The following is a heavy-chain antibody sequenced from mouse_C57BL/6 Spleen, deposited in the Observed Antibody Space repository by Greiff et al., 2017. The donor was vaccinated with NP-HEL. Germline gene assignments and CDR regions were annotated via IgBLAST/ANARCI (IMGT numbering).Heavy chain of an antibody. CDR2: IYPGSGNT. J-gene: IGHJ2*01. Sequence: QVQLKESGAELVRPGASVKLSCKASGYTFTDYYINWVKQRPGQGLEWIARIYPGSGNTYYNEKFKGKATLTAEKSSSTAYMQLSSLTSEDSAVYFCARALTYYGSIDYWGQGTTLTVSS. V-gene: IGHV1-76*01. CDR3: ARALTYYGSIDY. D-gene: IGHD1-1*01. CDR1: GYTFTDYY.